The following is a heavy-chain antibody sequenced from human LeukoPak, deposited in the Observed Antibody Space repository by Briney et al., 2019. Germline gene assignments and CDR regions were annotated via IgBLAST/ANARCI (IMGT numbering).Heavy chain of an antibody. Sequence: GGSLRLSCAASGFTFSDHYMDWVRQAPGKGLEWVGRTRNKGSSYTTEYAASVKGRFTISRDDSKNSLYLQMNGLKTEDTAVYYCARANIAATHRNLYFDYWGQGTLVTVSS. CDR2: TRNKGSSYTT. D-gene: IGHD6-6*01. J-gene: IGHJ4*02. CDR3: ARANIAATHRNLYFDY. CDR1: GFTFSDHY. V-gene: IGHV3-72*01.